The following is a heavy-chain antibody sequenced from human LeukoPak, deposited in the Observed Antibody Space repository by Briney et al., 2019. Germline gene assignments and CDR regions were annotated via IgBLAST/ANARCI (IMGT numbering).Heavy chain of an antibody. D-gene: IGHD2-2*01. V-gene: IGHV4-31*03. Sequence: PSQTLSLTCTVSGGSISSGGYYWSWIRQHPGKGLEWIGYIYYSGSTYYNPSLKSRVTISVDTSKNQFSLKLSSVTAADTAVYYCARVQQDIVVVPAAMWYWFDPWGQGTLVTVSS. CDR2: IYYSGST. J-gene: IGHJ5*02. CDR1: GGSISSGGYY. CDR3: ARVQQDIVVVPAAMWYWFDP.